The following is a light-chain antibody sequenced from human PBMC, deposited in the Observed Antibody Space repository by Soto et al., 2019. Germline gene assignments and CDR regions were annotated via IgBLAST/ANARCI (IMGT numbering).Light chain of an antibody. CDR3: QQRSNWPPLT. Sequence: DIQMTQSPSTLSASVGDRVTITCRASQSISSWLAWYQQKPGKAPKLLIYDASSLESGVPSRFSGSGSGTEVTLTISSLEPEDFAVYYCQQRSNWPPLTFGGGTKVEIK. CDR1: QSISSW. CDR2: DAS. J-gene: IGKJ4*01. V-gene: IGKV1-5*01.